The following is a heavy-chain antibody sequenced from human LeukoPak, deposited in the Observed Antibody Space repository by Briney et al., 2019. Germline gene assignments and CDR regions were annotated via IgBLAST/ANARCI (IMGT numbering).Heavy chain of an antibody. Sequence: GGSLRLSCAASGFTFSSYAMHWVRQATGKGLEWVAVISYDGSNKYYADSVKGRFTISRDNSKNTLYLQMNSLRAEDTAVYYCARDHYDSSGYYPTFNYWGQGTLVTVSS. CDR2: ISYDGSNK. V-gene: IGHV3-30-3*01. CDR3: ARDHYDSSGYYPTFNY. D-gene: IGHD3-22*01. CDR1: GFTFSSYA. J-gene: IGHJ4*02.